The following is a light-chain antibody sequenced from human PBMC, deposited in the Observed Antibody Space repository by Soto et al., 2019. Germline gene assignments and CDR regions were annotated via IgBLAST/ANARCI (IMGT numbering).Light chain of an antibody. J-gene: IGLJ1*01. Sequence: QSVLAQPASVSGSRGQSITISCTGTSSDVGSYNYVSWYQQHPGKAPKLIIYDVSTRPSGISTRFSGSKSGYTASLTISGLQAEDEADYYSGSYITTANIFVFGTGTKVTVL. CDR3: GSYITTANIFV. CDR2: DVS. CDR1: SSDVGSYNY. V-gene: IGLV2-14*03.